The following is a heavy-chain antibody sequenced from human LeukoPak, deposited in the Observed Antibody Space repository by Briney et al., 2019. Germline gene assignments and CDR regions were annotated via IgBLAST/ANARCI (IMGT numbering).Heavy chain of an antibody. CDR3: TRPCAGDCTDNY. V-gene: IGHV3-73*01. CDR1: GFIFSDSA. D-gene: IGHD2-21*02. J-gene: IGHJ4*02. CDR2: IRSKANNYAT. Sequence: GGSLRLSCAASGFIFSDSAMHWVRQASGKGLEWVGRIRSKANNYATTYAASVKGRFTISRDDSKNTAYLQMNSLIIEDTAVYYCTRPCAGDCTDNYWGQGTLVTVSS.